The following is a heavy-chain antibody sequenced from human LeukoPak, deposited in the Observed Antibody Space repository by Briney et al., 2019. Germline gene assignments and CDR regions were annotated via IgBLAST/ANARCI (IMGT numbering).Heavy chain of an antibody. D-gene: IGHD6-25*01. Sequence: PGGSRRLSCAASGFIFSTYWMHWVRQAPGKGLIWVSRINTDGSSTAYAASVRGRFTISRDNAKNTVYLQMNSLRAEDTALYFCARERVGSDYYGLDVWGQGTTVSVSS. CDR1: GFIFSTYW. CDR2: INTDGSST. V-gene: IGHV3-74*01. J-gene: IGHJ6*02. CDR3: ARERVGSDYYGLDV.